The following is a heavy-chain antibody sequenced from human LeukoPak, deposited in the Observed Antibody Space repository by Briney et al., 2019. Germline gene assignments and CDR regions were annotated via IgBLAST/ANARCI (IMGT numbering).Heavy chain of an antibody. D-gene: IGHD5-12*01. CDR3: GRLALTPWYFDL. V-gene: IGHV3-21*06. Sequence: PGGSLRLSCAASGFTFSDYTMNWVRQAPGKGLEWVSSIGSSGAYIYYADSVKGRFTISRDNAKNSLYLQMNSLRGEDTAVYYCGRLALTPWYFDLWGRGTLVTVSS. CDR1: GFTFSDYT. CDR2: IGSSGAYI. J-gene: IGHJ2*01.